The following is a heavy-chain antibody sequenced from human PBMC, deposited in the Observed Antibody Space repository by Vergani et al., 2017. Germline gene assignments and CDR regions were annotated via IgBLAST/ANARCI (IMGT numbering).Heavy chain of an antibody. D-gene: IGHD6-19*01. CDR1: GYSFNNYA. V-gene: IGHV7-4-1*01. CDR2: INPTTGNP. J-gene: IGHJ4*02. Sequence: QEQLVQSGSELKKPGASVKVSCKASGYSFNNYAIHWVRQAPGQGLEWMGWINPTTGNPTYARAFTGRFVFSLDTSISTAYLQIGSLKAEDTAVYFCARAKRGRLAVGATDSWGQGTLFTVSS. CDR3: ARAKRGRLAVGATDS.